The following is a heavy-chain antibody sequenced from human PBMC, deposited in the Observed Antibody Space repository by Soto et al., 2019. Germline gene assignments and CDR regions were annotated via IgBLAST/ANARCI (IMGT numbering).Heavy chain of an antibody. J-gene: IGHJ6*02. CDR3: AKGGSNAGMDV. CDR2: TSYDHNE. D-gene: IGHD1-26*01. V-gene: IGHV3-30*18. CDR1: GFTFSNHG. Sequence: QAGGSLRLSCAASGFTFSNHGMHWVRQAPGKGLGWVAVTSYDHNEYYADSVKGRFTVSRDSSNNTLYLQMNSLRVEDTAVYYCAKGGSNAGMDVWGQGTTVTVSS.